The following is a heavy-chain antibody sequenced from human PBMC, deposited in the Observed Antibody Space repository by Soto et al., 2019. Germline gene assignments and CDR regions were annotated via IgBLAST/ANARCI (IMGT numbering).Heavy chain of an antibody. Sequence: PGGSLRLSCAASGFTFNNYAMHWVRQAPGKGLEWVAVISYDGSNKYYADSVKGRFTISRDNSKNTLYLQMNSLRAEDTAVCYCARGSAYGSGSYYFDYWGQGTLVTVSS. D-gene: IGHD3-10*01. CDR1: GFTFNNYA. CDR2: ISYDGSNK. CDR3: ARGSAYGSGSYYFDY. J-gene: IGHJ4*02. V-gene: IGHV3-30-3*01.